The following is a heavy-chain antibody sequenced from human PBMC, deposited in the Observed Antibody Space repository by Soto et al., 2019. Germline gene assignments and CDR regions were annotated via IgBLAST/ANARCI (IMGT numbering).Heavy chain of an antibody. J-gene: IGHJ3*02. Sequence: GSTYYNPSLKSRVTISVDTSKNQFSLKLSSVTAADTAVYYCERDGTTDAFYIWGQGTMVTVSS. CDR3: ERDGTTDAFYI. D-gene: IGHD1-7*01. CDR2: GST. V-gene: IGHV4-31*02.